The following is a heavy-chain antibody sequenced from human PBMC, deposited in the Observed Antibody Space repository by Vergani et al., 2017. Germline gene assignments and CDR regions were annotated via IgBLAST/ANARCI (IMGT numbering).Heavy chain of an antibody. CDR1: GFSLSTSGVG. D-gene: IGHD2-2*01. V-gene: IGHV2-5*02. CDR3: ALHCSSTSCYVAPAPGPFDS. Sequence: QITLKESGPTLVKPTQTLTLTCTFSGFSLSTSGVGVGWIRQPPGKALEWLALIYWDDDKRYSPSLKSRFTITKDTSKDQVVLTMTNMDPVDTATYYCALHCSSTSCYVAPAPGPFDSWGQGTLVTVSS. J-gene: IGHJ5*01. CDR2: IYWDDDK.